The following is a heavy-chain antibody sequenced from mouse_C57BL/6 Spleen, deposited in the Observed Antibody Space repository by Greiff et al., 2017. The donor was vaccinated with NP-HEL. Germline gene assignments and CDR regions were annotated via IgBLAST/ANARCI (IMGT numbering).Heavy chain of an antibody. CDR3: ARRSSLAWFAY. V-gene: IGHV1-64*01. J-gene: IGHJ3*01. CDR2: IHPNSGST. CDR1: GYTFTSYW. Sequence: QVQLQQPGAELVKPGASVKLSCKASGYTFTSYWMHRVKQRPGQGLEWIGMIHPNSGSTNYNEKFKSKATLTVDKSSSTAYMQLSSLTSEDSAVYYCARRSSLAWFAYWGQGTLVTVSA. D-gene: IGHD1-1*01.